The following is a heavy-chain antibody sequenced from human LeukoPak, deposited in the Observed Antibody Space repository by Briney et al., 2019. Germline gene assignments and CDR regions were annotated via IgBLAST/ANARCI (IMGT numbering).Heavy chain of an antibody. CDR3: ASSGSYYFPFDY. CDR2: ISSSGSTI. Sequence: GGSLRLSCAASGFTFSDYYMSWIRQAPGKGLEWVSYISSSGSTIYYADSVKGRFTISRDNSKDTVYLQMNSLRAEDTAIYYCASSGSYYFPFDYWGQGILVTVSS. J-gene: IGHJ4*02. V-gene: IGHV3-11*01. D-gene: IGHD3-10*01. CDR1: GFTFSDYY.